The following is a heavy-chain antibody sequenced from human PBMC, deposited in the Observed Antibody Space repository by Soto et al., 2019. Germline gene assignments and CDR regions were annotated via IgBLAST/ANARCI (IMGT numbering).Heavy chain of an antibody. V-gene: IGHV3-23*01. CDR1: GFTFSSYA. Sequence: EVQLLESGGGLVQPGGSLRLSCAASGFTFSSYAMSWVRQAPGKGLEWVSGISGSGGSTYYADSVKGRFTISRDNSKNTLYLQMTSLRAEDTAVYYCAKGPHLTVRGVKYYYCYEMDVWGQGTTVTVTS. D-gene: IGHD3-10*01. CDR2: ISGSGGST. J-gene: IGHJ6*02. CDR3: AKGPHLTVRGVKYYYCYEMDV.